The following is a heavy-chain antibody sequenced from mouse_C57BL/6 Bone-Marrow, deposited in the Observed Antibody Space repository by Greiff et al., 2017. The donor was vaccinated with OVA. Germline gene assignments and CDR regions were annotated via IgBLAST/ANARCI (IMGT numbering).Heavy chain of an antibody. J-gene: IGHJ4*01. D-gene: IGHD1-1*01. V-gene: IGHV2-9-1*01. Sequence: VKLMESGPGLVAPSQSLSITCTVSGFSLTSYAISWVRQPPGKGLEWLGVIWTGGGTNYNSALKSRLSISKDNSKSQVFLKMNSLQTDDTARYYCARERYGSSYAMDYWGQGTSVTVSS. CDR2: IWTGGGT. CDR1: GFSLTSYA. CDR3: ARERYGSSYAMDY.